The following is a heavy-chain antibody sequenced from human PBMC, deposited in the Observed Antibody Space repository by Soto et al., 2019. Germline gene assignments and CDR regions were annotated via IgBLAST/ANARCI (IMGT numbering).Heavy chain of an antibody. J-gene: IGHJ6*02. CDR3: ATSMFWSGYYHYYYYGMDV. CDR2: FDPEDGET. Sequence: SVKVYCRVSGYTLTELSMHWVRQAPGKGLEWMGGFDPEDGETIYAQKFQGRVTMTEDTSTDTAYMELSSLRSEDTAVYYCATSMFWSGYYHYYYYGMDVWGQGTTVTVSS. CDR1: GYTLTELS. D-gene: IGHD3-3*01. V-gene: IGHV1-24*01.